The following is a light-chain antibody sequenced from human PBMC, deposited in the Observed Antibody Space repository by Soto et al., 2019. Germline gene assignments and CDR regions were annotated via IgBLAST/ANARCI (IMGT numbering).Light chain of an antibody. CDR3: QQYNSWPLT. J-gene: IGKJ4*01. CDR1: QSVSSK. CDR2: GAS. V-gene: IGKV3-15*01. Sequence: EIVMTQSPATLSVSPGERATLSCRASQSVSSKLAWYQQKPGQAPRLIIYGASTRATGVPARFSGSGSGTEFTLTITSLQSEDFAVYYCQQYNSWPLTFGGGTKVEIK.